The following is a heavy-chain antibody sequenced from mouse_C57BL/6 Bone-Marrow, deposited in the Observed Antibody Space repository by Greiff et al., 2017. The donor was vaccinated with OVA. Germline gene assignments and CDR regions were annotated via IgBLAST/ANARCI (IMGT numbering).Heavy chain of an antibody. V-gene: IGHV14-4*01. CDR1: GFNIKDDY. CDR3: TTSNGVAY. Sequence: VQLQQSGAELVRPGASVKLSCTASGFNIKDDYMHWVKQRPEQGLEWIGWIDPENGDTEYASKFQGKATITADTSSNTAYLQLSSLTSEDTAVYYCTTSNGVAYWGQGTLVTVSA. D-gene: IGHD2-5*01. J-gene: IGHJ3*01. CDR2: IDPENGDT.